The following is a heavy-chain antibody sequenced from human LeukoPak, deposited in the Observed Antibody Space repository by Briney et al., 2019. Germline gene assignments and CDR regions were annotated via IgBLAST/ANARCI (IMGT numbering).Heavy chain of an antibody. Sequence: SETLSLTCGVYGGSFSGYYWSWIRQPPGKGLEWIGEINHTGSTNYNPPLKSRVTISLDTSKNQFSLRLTSVTAADTAVYYCARFTSGTPGAFHIWGQGTMVTVSS. CDR1: GGSFSGYY. J-gene: IGHJ3*02. CDR3: ARFTSGTPGAFHI. D-gene: IGHD1-26*01. CDR2: INHTGST. V-gene: IGHV4-34*01.